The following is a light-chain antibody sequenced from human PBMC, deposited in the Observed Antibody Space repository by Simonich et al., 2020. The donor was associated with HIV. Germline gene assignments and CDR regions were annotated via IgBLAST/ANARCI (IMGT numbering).Light chain of an antibody. CDR1: QSVLYSSNNKNY. Sequence: DIVMTQSPDSLAVSLGERATINCKSSQSVLYSSNNKNYLAWYQQKTGQPPKLLIYWASTRESGVPDRISGSGSGTDFTLTISSLQAEDVAVYYCQQYYSTPRTFGQGTKVEIK. CDR2: WAS. V-gene: IGKV4-1*01. CDR3: QQYYSTPRT. J-gene: IGKJ1*01.